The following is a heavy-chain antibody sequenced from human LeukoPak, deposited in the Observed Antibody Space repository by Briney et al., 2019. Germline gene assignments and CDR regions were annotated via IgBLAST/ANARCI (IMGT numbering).Heavy chain of an antibody. D-gene: IGHD6-13*01. CDR1: GFTVSSNY. Sequence: PGGSLRLSCAASGFTVSSNYMSWARQAPGKGLEWVSVIYSGGSTYYADSVKGRFTISRDNSKNTLYLQMNSLRAEDTAGYYFAREGYRRSFDYWGQGPLVTVSS. V-gene: IGHV3-66*01. CDR3: AREGYRRSFDY. J-gene: IGHJ4*02. CDR2: IYSGGST.